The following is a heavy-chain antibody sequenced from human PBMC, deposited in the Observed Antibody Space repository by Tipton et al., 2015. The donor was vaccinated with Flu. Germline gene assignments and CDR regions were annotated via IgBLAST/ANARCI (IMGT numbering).Heavy chain of an antibody. V-gene: IGHV4-61*02. D-gene: IGHD6-19*01. Sequence: LVKPSETLSLTCTVSGGSISSSSYYWSWIRQPAGKGLEWIGRIYTSGSTNYNPSLKSRVTISVDTSKNQFSLKLSSVTAADTAVYYCARDSGGNSSGWYYILDAFDIWGQGTMVTVSS. CDR1: GGSISSSSYY. J-gene: IGHJ3*02. CDR2: IYTSGST. CDR3: ARDSGGNSSGWYYILDAFDI.